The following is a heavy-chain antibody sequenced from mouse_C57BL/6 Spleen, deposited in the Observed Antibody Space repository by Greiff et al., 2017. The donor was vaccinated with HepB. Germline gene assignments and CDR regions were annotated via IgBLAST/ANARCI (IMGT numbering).Heavy chain of an antibody. Sequence: QVQLQQPGAELVKPGASVKMSCKASGYTFTSYWITWVKQRPGQGLEWIGDIYPGSGSTNYNEKFKSKATLTVDTSSSTAYMQLSSLTSEDSAVYYCARSYDGYYVDWFAYWGQGTLVTVSA. CDR3: ARSYDGYYVDWFAY. CDR2: IYPGSGST. CDR1: GYTFTSYW. V-gene: IGHV1-55*01. D-gene: IGHD2-3*01. J-gene: IGHJ3*01.